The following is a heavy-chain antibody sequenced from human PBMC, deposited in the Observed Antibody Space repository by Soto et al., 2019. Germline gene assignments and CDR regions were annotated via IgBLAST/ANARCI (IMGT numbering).Heavy chain of an antibody. CDR3: VRAPEQRQIHF. Sequence: PGGSLSLSSASSGFSLSDYWLHWVGQVPGKGLLWVSRISVDGPDTTYAESVKGRFTISRDNAKNTLYLQMDSLRAEDTAVYYCVRAPEQRQIHFWGHGSLVTVS. V-gene: IGHV3-74*03. CDR1: GFSLSDYW. CDR2: ISVDGPDT. D-gene: IGHD6-19*01. J-gene: IGHJ4*01.